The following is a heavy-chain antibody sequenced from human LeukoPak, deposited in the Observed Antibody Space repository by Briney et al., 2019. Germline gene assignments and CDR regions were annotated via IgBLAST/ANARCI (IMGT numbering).Heavy chain of an antibody. CDR3: ARPYYYDSSSGALDV. Sequence: GGPLRLSCAASGFTVSSNYMTWVRQAPGKGLEWVANIKQDGSEKYYVDSVKGRFTISRDNAKNSLYLQMNSLRAEDTAVYYCARPYYYDSSSGALDVWGQGTTVTVSS. V-gene: IGHV3-7*04. D-gene: IGHD3-22*01. CDR1: GFTVSSNY. J-gene: IGHJ6*02. CDR2: IKQDGSEK.